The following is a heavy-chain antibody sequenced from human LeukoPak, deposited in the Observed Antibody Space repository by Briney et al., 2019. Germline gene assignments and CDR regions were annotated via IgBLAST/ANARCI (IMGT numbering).Heavy chain of an antibody. J-gene: IGHJ4*02. CDR2: IYYNEST. Sequence: PSQTLSLTCTVSGGSISSGDYYCSSIRQPPGKGLEWIGYIYYNESTYYNPSLKSRVTISVDTSKNQFSLKLSSVTAAGTAVYYCAREATTFDYWGQGTLVTVSS. D-gene: IGHD5-12*01. CDR1: GGSISSGDYY. V-gene: IGHV4-30-4*08. CDR3: AREATTFDY.